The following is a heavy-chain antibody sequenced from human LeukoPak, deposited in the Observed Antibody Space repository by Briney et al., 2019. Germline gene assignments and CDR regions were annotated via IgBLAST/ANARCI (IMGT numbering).Heavy chain of an antibody. CDR2: ISGSGGST. CDR3: AKGRGGGVGATRYFDY. CDR1: GFTFSSYG. J-gene: IGHJ4*02. D-gene: IGHD1-26*01. V-gene: IGHV3-23*01. Sequence: PGGTLRLSCAASGFTFSSYGMSWVRQAPGKGLEWVSAISGSGGSTYYADSVKGRFTISRDNSKNTLYLQMHSLRAEDTAVYYCAKGRGGGVGATRYFDYWGQGTLVTVSS.